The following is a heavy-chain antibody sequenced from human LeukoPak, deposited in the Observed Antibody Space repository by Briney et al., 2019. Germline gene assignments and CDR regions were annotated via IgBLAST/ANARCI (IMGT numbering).Heavy chain of an antibody. Sequence: GGSLRLSCAASGFTSSSYWMSWVRQAPGKGLEWVANIKQDGSEKYYVDSVKGRFTISRDNAKNSLYLQMNSRRAEDTAVYYCARDDCSSISCYHNWFDPWGQGTLVTVSS. CDR3: ARDDCSSISCYHNWFDP. J-gene: IGHJ5*02. V-gene: IGHV3-7*01. CDR1: GFTSSSYW. D-gene: IGHD2-2*01. CDR2: IKQDGSEK.